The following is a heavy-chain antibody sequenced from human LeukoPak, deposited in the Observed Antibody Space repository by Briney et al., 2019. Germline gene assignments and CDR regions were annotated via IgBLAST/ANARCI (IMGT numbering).Heavy chain of an antibody. J-gene: IGHJ5*02. D-gene: IGHD3-10*01. V-gene: IGHV5-10-1*01. CDR1: GYSFTNYW. CDR2: IDPSDSYT. CDR3: ARHLLGETDFKVRWFDP. Sequence: GGSLKISCKGSGYSFTNYWISWVRQMPGKGLEWMGRIDPSDSYTNYSPSFQGHVTISADKSISTAYPQWSSLKASDTAMYYCARHLLGETDFKVRWFDPWGQGTLVTVSS.